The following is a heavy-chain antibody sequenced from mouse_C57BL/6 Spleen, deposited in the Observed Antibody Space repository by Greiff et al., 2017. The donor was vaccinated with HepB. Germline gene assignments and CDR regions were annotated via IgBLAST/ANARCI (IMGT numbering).Heavy chain of an antibody. CDR1: GYAFSSSW. J-gene: IGHJ4*01. Sequence: QVQLQQSGPELVKPGASVKISCKASGYAFSSSWMNWVKQRPGKGLEWIGRIYPGDGDTNYNGKFKGKATLTADKSSSTAYMQLSSLTSEDSAVYFCAIDGYYHYAMDYWGQGTSVTVSS. CDR2: IYPGDGDT. V-gene: IGHV1-82*01. D-gene: IGHD2-3*01. CDR3: AIDGYYHYAMDY.